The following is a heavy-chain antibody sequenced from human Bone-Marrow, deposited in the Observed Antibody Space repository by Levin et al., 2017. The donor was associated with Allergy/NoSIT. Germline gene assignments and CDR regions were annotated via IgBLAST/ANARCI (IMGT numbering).Heavy chain of an antibody. D-gene: IGHD1-1*01. Sequence: AASVKVSCRASGYTLTSYFMHWVRQAPGQGLEWMGILNTGSATTSYAQKFQGRVTMTRDTSTSTAYLELSSLRYEDTAVYYCARGTTREGDHWQNQWFDFWGQGSLITVSS. CDR3: ARGTTREGDHWQNQWFDF. J-gene: IGHJ4*02. CDR2: LNTGSATT. V-gene: IGHV1-46*01. CDR1: GYTLTSYF.